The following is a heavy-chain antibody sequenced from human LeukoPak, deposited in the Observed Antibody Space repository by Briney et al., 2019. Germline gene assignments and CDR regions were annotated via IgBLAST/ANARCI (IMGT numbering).Heavy chain of an antibody. V-gene: IGHV1-69*01. D-gene: IGHD2-21*02. Sequence: SVKVSCKASGGTFSSYAISWVRQAPGQGLEWMGGIIPIFGTANYAQKFQGRVTITADESTSTAYMELSSLRSEDTAVYYCARSYWAPYCGGDCYPHEYYFDYWGQGTLVTVSS. CDR3: ARSYWAPYCGGDCYPHEYYFDY. CDR2: IIPIFGTA. CDR1: GGTFSSYA. J-gene: IGHJ4*02.